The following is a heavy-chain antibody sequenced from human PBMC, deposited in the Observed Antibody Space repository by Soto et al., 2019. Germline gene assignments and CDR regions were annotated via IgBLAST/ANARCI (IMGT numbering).Heavy chain of an antibody. CDR3: AKGNNYYYFDF. J-gene: IGHJ4*02. CDR2: ISTGGVGT. Sequence: GGSLRLSCVASGFTFNSYVMGWVRQAPGKGLEWVSGISTGGVGTYYADSVKGRFTISRDNSKNLLYLQMNSLRAEDTAVYYCAKGNNYYYFDFWGQGTLVTVSS. CDR1: GFTFNSYV. D-gene: IGHD3-10*01. V-gene: IGHV3-23*01.